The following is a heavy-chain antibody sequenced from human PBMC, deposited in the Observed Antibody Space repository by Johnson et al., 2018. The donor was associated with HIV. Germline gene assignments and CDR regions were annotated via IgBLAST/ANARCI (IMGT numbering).Heavy chain of an antibody. Sequence: VQLVESGGGLIQPGGSLRLSCAASGFTFGSYAISWVRQAPGKGLEWVSAISESGNPTNYADSVKGRFIISRDNSKNTASLQMSSLRAEDTATYHWTRETGAHSAFEFWGQGAMVTVSS. V-gene: IGHV3-23*04. CDR1: GFTFGSYA. CDR3: TRETGAHSAFEF. CDR2: ISESGNPT. D-gene: IGHD7-27*01. J-gene: IGHJ3*01.